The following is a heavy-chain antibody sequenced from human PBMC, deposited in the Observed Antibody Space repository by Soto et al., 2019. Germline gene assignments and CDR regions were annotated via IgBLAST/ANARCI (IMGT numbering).Heavy chain of an antibody. CDR3: AKDSVFRGGYFDY. CDR2: ISGSGGST. CDR1: GFTFSSYA. V-gene: IGHV3-23*01. J-gene: IGHJ4*02. Sequence: LRLSCAASGFTFSSYAMSWVRQAPGKGLEWVSAISGSGGSTYYADSVKGRFTISRDNSKNTLYLQMNSLRAEDTAVYYCAKDSVFRGGYFDYWGQGTLVTVSS. D-gene: IGHD3-16*01.